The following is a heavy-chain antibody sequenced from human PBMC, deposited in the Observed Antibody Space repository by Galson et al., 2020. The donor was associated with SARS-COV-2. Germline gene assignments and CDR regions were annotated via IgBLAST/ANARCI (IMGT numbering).Heavy chain of an antibody. Sequence: LNISCAASGFTFSSYATHWVRQAPGKGLEWVAVISYDVSNKYYADSVKGRFTISRDNSKNTLYLQMNSLRAEDTAVYYCARDDYVWGSYRYARENWFYRWGRGTLFIVSS. CDR3: ARDDYVWGSYRYARENWFYR. CDR1: GFTFSSYA. V-gene: IGHV3-30*04. CDR2: ISYDVSNK. J-gene: IGHJ5*02. D-gene: IGHD3-16*02.